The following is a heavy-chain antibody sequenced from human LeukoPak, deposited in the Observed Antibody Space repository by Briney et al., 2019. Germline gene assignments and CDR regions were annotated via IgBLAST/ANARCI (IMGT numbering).Heavy chain of an antibody. J-gene: IGHJ4*02. Sequence: GGSLRLSCAASGFTVSSYAMHWVRQAPGKGLEYVSAISSNGGSTYYANSVKGRFTISRDNSKNTLYLQMGSLRAEDMAVYYCARDRAGYYYGSGFNDYWGQGTLVTVSS. CDR1: GFTVSSYA. CDR2: ISSNGGST. D-gene: IGHD3-10*01. CDR3: ARDRAGYYYGSGFNDY. V-gene: IGHV3-64*01.